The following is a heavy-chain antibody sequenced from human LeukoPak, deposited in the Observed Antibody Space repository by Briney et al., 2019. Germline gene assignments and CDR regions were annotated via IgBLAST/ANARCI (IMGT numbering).Heavy chain of an antibody. J-gene: IGHJ6*03. D-gene: IGHD3-9*01. CDR1: GYTFTSYG. V-gene: IGHV1-18*01. CDR3: ARERKIAPLRYFAQANYMDV. Sequence: GASVKVSCKASGYTFTSYGISWVRQAPGQGLEWMGWISAYNGNTDYAQKLQGRVTMTTDTSTSTAYMELRSLRSDDTAAYYCARERKIAPLRYFAQANYMDVWGKGTTVTVSS. CDR2: ISAYNGNT.